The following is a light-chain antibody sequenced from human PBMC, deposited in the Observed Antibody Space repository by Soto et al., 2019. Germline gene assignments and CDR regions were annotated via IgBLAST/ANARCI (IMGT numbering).Light chain of an antibody. Sequence: QSALTQPPSVSGSPGQSVTISCTGTSSDIGDYNRVSWYQQPPGTAPKLMIYEVSNRPSGVPDRFSGSKSGNTASLTISGLQAEDEADYYCSSYTSSNTFVFGGGTKVTVL. J-gene: IGLJ2*01. CDR3: SSYTSSNTFV. CDR2: EVS. CDR1: SSDIGDYNR. V-gene: IGLV2-18*02.